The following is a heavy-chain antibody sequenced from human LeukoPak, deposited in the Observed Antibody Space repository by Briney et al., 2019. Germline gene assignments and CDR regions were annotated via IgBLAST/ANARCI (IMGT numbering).Heavy chain of an antibody. Sequence: GGALRLSCAASGFTFSDYAMSWVRQALGKGLSWVSVISGSGVSTYNADSVKGRFTISRDNSKNTLYLQINSLRAEDTAVYYCAKSVESAVTTNPYFDYWGQGTLVTVSS. D-gene: IGHD4-17*01. V-gene: IGHV3-23*01. CDR3: AKSVESAVTTNPYFDY. CDR1: GFTFSDYA. CDR2: ISGSGVST. J-gene: IGHJ4*02.